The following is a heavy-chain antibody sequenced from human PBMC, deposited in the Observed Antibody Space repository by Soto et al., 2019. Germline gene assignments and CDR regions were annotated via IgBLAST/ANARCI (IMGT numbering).Heavy chain of an antibody. CDR1: GFTLTKSC. V-gene: IGHV3-30*18. J-gene: IGHJ6*02. D-gene: IGHD3-22*01. CDR2: ISYDGSNK. CDR3: AQTQSRDSSGYYPDYGMDV. Sequence: PGGSLSLSCEGSGFTLTKSCMAWVRQAPVKVEEWVAVISYDGSNKYYAASVNVRFTISRDNSKNTLYLQMNSLRAEDTAVYYCAQTQSRDSSGYYPDYGMDVWGQGTTATVSS.